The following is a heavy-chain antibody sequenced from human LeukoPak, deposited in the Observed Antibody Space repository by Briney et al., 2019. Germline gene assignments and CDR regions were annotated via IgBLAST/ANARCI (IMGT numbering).Heavy chain of an antibody. V-gene: IGHV4-59*08. Sequence: SETLSLTCTVSGGSISSYYWSWIRQPPGKGLEWIGYIYYSGSTNYNPSLKSRVTISVDTSKNQFSLKLSSVTAADTAVYYCARLREGLPFDYWGQGTLVTVSS. CDR2: IYYSGST. D-gene: IGHD5-24*01. J-gene: IGHJ4*02. CDR1: GGSISSYY. CDR3: ARLREGLPFDY.